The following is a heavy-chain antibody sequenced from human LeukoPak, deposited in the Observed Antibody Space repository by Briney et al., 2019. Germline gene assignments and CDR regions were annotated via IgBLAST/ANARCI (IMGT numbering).Heavy chain of an antibody. J-gene: IGHJ4*02. CDR1: GYTFTSYA. V-gene: IGHV1-18*01. CDR3: AREDNLMDFWSGYSDY. D-gene: IGHD3-3*01. CDR2: ISTYNGHT. Sequence: GASVKVSCKASGYTFTSYAISWVRQAPGQGREWMGWISTYNGHTNCAQKLQGRVTMTTDTSTSTAYMELRSLRSDDTAVYYCAREDNLMDFWSGYSDYWGQGTLVTVSS.